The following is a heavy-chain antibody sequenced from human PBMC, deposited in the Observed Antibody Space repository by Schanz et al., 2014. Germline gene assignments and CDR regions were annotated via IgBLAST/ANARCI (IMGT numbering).Heavy chain of an antibody. Sequence: QVQLVESGGGVVQPGRSLRLSCAAYGFTLSSYAMHWVRQAPGKGLEWVAVISYDGSNKYYADSVKGRFTISRDNAKISLYLQMNSLRVEDTAVYYCARDRGYCSGGSCLTFDYWGQGTLVTVSS. CDR1: GFTLSSYA. D-gene: IGHD2-15*01. CDR3: ARDRGYCSGGSCLTFDY. J-gene: IGHJ4*02. V-gene: IGHV3-30-3*01. CDR2: ISYDGSNK.